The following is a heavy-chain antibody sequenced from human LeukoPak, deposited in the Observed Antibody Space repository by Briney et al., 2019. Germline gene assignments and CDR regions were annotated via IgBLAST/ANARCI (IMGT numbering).Heavy chain of an antibody. J-gene: IGHJ3*02. Sequence: GESLKISCKGSGYRFTNNWIGWVRQMPGKGLEWMGIIYPGDSDTRYSPPFQGQVTISADKSISTAYLQWSSLRASETAMYYCAIEGYSYTDGFDIWGQGTMVTVSS. CDR3: AIEGYSYTDGFDI. D-gene: IGHD5-18*01. CDR2: IYPGDSDT. V-gene: IGHV5-51*01. CDR1: GYRFTNNW.